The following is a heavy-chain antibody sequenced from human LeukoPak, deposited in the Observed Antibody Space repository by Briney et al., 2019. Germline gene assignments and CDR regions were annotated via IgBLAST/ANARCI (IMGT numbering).Heavy chain of an antibody. CDR3: SAGHYGNL. J-gene: IGHJ5*02. CDR2: IQSKDAGGAT. D-gene: IGHD3-16*01. CDR1: DFSLTNAW. V-gene: IGHV3-15*07. Sequence: GGSLRLSCAASDFSLTNAWMKWVRQAPGKGLEWVGRIQSKDAGGATEYAAPVKGRFTIPRDESQNMLFLQMDNLNTEDTGVYYCSAGHYGNLWGQGTLVTVSS.